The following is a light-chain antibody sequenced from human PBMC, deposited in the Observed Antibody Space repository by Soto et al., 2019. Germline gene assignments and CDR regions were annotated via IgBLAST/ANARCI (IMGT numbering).Light chain of an antibody. CDR3: QQQRT. V-gene: IGKV3-20*01. J-gene: IGKJ1*01. CDR2: GAS. CDR1: QSVSSSY. Sequence: EIGLTQSPGTLSLSPGERATLSCRASQSVSSSYLAWYQQKPGQAPRLLIYGASSRATGIPDRFSGSGSGTDFTLTISRLEPEDFAVYYCQQQRTFGQGTKVDI.